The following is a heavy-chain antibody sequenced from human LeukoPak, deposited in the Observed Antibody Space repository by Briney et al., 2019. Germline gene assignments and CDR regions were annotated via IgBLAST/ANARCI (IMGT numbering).Heavy chain of an antibody. CDR3: ARGEYYYDSSGYYRSDYFDY. Sequence: SVTVSCKASGGTFSSYAISWVRQAPGQGLEWMGGIIPIFGTANYAQKFQGRVTITADESTSTAYMELSSLGSEDTAVYYCARGEYYYDSSGYYRSDYFDYWGQGTLVTVSS. D-gene: IGHD3-22*01. J-gene: IGHJ4*02. CDR2: IIPIFGTA. V-gene: IGHV1-69*01. CDR1: GGTFSSYA.